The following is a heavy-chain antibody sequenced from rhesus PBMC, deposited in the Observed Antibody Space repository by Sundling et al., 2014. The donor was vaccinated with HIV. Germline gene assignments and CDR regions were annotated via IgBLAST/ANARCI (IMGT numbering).Heavy chain of an antibody. J-gene: IGHJ4*01. Sequence: EVQLVESGGGLVKPGGSLRLSCVASGFTFSSYVMHWVRQAPGKGLEWLSVISESGGTTYYADSVKGRFTISRDNAKNSLFLQMNSLRAEDTAVHFCTRGDLVLLATTLDYWAEGVLVTVSS. D-gene: IGHD2-2*01. CDR1: GFTFSSYV. CDR2: ISESGGTT. CDR3: TRGDLVLLATTLDY. V-gene: IGHV3-100*01.